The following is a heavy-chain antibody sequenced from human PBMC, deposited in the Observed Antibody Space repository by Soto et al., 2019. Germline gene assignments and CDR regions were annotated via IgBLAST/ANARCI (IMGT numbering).Heavy chain of an antibody. J-gene: IGHJ4*02. CDR1: GYTFTSYD. CDR2: MNPNSGNT. V-gene: IGHV1-8*01. CDR3: ARVRPRSRCSSISFYDY. D-gene: IGHD2-2*01. Sequence: ASVKVSCKASGYTFTSYDINWVRQATGQGLEWMGWMNPNSGNTGYAQKFQGRVTMTRKTSISTAYMELSSLRSEDTAMYYGARVRPRSRCSSISFYDYWGQGTLVTVSS.